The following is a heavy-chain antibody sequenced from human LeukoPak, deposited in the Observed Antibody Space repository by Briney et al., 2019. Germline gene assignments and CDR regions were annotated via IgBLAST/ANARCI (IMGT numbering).Heavy chain of an antibody. CDR2: VSSSGTTT. J-gene: IGHJ4*02. CDR3: ARADRDGNKRFLD. V-gene: IGHV3-48*02. CDR1: GFTFSSYS. D-gene: IGHD5-24*01. Sequence: GGSLRLSCAASGFTFSSYSVIWARQAPGKGLKWVSYVSSSGTTTYYADSVKGRFTIPRDNGKNLVSLQMNSLRDEDTAVYYCARADRDGNKRFLDWGQGTLVTVSS.